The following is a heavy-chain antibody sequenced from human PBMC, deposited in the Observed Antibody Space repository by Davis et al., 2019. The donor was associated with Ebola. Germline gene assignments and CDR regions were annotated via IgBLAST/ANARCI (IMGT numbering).Heavy chain of an antibody. CDR2: IYHSGST. CDR1: GGSISSSNW. J-gene: IGHJ5*02. D-gene: IGHD3-10*01. V-gene: IGHV4-4*02. CDR3: ARGRLLWFGELFP. Sequence: SETLSLTCAVSGGSISSSNWWSWVRQPPGKGLKWIGEIYHSGSTNYNPSLKSRVTISVDKSKNQFSLKLSSVTAADTAVYYCARGRLLWFGELFPWGQGTLVTVSS.